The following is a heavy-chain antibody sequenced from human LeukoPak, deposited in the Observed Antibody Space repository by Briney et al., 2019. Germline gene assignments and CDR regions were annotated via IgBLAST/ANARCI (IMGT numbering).Heavy chain of an antibody. Sequence: PGGSLRLSCAASGFTFSSYSMNWVRQAPGKGLEWVSSISSSSYIYYADSVKGRFTISRDNAKNSLYLQMNSLRAEDTAVYYCARARYCSGGSCYLSDYWGQGTLVTVSS. J-gene: IGHJ4*02. CDR1: GFTFSSYS. D-gene: IGHD2-15*01. CDR2: ISSSSYI. V-gene: IGHV3-21*01. CDR3: ARARYCSGGSCYLSDY.